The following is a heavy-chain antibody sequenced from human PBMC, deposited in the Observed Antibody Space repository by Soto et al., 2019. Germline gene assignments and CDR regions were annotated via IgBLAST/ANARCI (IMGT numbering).Heavy chain of an antibody. CDR1: GFTFSSYT. Sequence: PGGSLRLSCVASGFTFSSYTMKWVRQTPGRRLEWVAYISSSGSTIYYAESVKGRFTVSRDNAKSSLYLQMDGLRDEDTAVYYCASGLGSSRSWGQGSRVTVSS. CDR2: ISSSGSTI. CDR3: ASGLGSSRS. V-gene: IGHV3-48*02. D-gene: IGHD3-10*01. J-gene: IGHJ1*01.